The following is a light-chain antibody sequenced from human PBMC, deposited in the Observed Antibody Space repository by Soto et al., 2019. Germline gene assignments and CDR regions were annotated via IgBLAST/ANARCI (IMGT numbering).Light chain of an antibody. CDR1: QDISNY. V-gene: IGKV1-8*01. CDR2: VAS. J-gene: IGKJ4*01. CDR3: QQYHDYPHT. Sequence: AIEVTQSPSSFSASTGDRVTITCRASQDISNYLAWYQQKPGKAPELLIYVASTLQTGVPSRFSGSGSGTDFILTISRLQSEDFATYYCQQYHDYPHTFGGGTKVEIK.